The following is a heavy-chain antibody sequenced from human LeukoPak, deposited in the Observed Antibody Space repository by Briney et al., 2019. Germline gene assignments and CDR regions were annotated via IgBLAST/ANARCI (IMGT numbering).Heavy chain of an antibody. CDR3: ARRLIGATATSAFDI. Sequence: PGGSLRLSCATSEFTFTSYTMNWVRQAPGKGLEWISYISGSNSTLYSADSVRGRFTISRDNAKNSLYLQMNSLRAEDTAVYYCARRLIGATATSAFDIWGQGTMVTVSS. D-gene: IGHD1-26*01. CDR1: EFTFTSYT. V-gene: IGHV3-48*04. J-gene: IGHJ3*02. CDR2: ISGSNSTL.